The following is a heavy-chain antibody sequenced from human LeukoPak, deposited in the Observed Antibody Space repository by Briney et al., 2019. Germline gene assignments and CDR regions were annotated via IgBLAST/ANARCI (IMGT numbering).Heavy chain of an antibody. CDR3: AKGQNIRQGVAVGRGYYFDY. J-gene: IGHJ4*02. Sequence: PGGPLRLSCAASGFTFSSYAMSWVRQAPGKGLEWVSAISGSGGGTYYADSVKGRFTISRDNSKNTLYLQMNSLRAEDTAVYYCAKGQNIRQGVAVGRGYYFDYWGQGTLVTVSS. D-gene: IGHD6-25*01. CDR2: ISGSGGGT. CDR1: GFTFSSYA. V-gene: IGHV3-23*01.